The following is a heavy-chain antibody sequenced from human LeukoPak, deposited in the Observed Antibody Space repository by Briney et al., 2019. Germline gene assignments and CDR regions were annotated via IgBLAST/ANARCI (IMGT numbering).Heavy chain of an antibody. CDR2: ISAYNGNT. V-gene: IGHV1-18*01. CDR1: GYTFTSYG. D-gene: IGHD3-10*01. J-gene: IGHJ4*02. CDR3: ARDLSGSGSWSNY. Sequence: ASVKVSCRASGYTFTSYGISWVRQAPGQGLEWMGWISAYNGNTNYAQKLQGRVTMTTDTSTSTAHMELRSLRSDDTAVYYCARDLSGSGSWSNYWGQGTLVTVSS.